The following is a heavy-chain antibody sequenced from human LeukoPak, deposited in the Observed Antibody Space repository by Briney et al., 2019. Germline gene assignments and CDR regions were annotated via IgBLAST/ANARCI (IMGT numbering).Heavy chain of an antibody. CDR2: IYYSGST. D-gene: IGHD6-13*01. J-gene: IGHJ4*02. V-gene: IGHV4-30-4*01. CDR3: ARDISSGLYSSSWYVFDY. CDR1: GGSISSGDYY. Sequence: SETLSLTCTVSGGSISSGDYYWSWIRQPPGKGLEWIGYIYYSGSTYYNPSLKSRVTISVDTSKNQFFLKLSSVTAADTAVYYCARDISSGLYSSSWYVFDYWGQGTLVTVSS.